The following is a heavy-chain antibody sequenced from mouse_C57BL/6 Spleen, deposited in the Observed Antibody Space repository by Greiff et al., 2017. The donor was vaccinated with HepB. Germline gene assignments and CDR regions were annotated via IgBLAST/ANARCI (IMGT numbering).Heavy chain of an antibody. V-gene: IGHV1-64*01. J-gene: IGHJ4*01. Sequence: VQLQQPGAELVKPGASVKLSCKASGYTFTSYWMHWVKQRPGQGLEWIGMIHPNSGSTNYNEKFKSKATLTVDKSSSTAYMQLSSLTSEDSAVYYCARRHTGYYAMDYWGQGTSVTVSS. CDR3: ARRHTGYYAMDY. D-gene: IGHD1-1*01. CDR2: IHPNSGST. CDR1: GYTFTSYW.